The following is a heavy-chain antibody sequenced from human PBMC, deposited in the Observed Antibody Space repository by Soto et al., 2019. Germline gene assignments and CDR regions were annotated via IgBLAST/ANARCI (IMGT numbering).Heavy chain of an antibody. V-gene: IGHV1-8*01. CDR3: ASTRLPSSGWNPEYFQH. D-gene: IGHD6-19*01. CDR1: GLTFPTDD. CDR2: MNPSGRNT. Sequence: ASVKVSCKASGLTFPTDDIIWVRQTSGQGLEWMGWMNPSGRNTGYTQKFQGRATFSWNTPTATAYMELTSLTSEDTAVYYCASTRLPSSGWNPEYFQHWGQGTLVTVSS. J-gene: IGHJ1*01.